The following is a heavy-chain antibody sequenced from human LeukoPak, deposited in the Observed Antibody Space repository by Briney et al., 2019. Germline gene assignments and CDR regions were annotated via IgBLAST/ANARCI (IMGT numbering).Heavy chain of an antibody. V-gene: IGHV4-59*02. CDR3: GRNLGSGSDH. CDR2: THYRGDI. D-gene: IGHD3-10*01. J-gene: IGHJ4*02. CDR1: GASVSSVY. Sequence: SETLSLTCSVSGASVSSVYWNWIRQSPGRGLEWIGYTHYRGDINYNPSLKSRLTMSVDASSNQVSLKLGSVTAADAAVYYCGRNLGSGSDHWGQGTLVTVSS.